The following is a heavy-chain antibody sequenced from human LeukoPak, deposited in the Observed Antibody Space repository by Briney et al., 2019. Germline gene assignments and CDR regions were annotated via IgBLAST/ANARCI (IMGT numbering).Heavy chain of an antibody. CDR3: ARASSSWHDTNWFDP. Sequence: PGGSLRLSCAASGFTFSSYWMSWVRQAPGKGLEGVANIKQDGRGKLYVDSVKGRFTISRDNAKNSLYLQMNSLRAEDTAVYYCARASSSWHDTNWFDPSGQGTLVSVSS. CDR1: GFTFSSYW. CDR2: IKQDGRGK. D-gene: IGHD6-13*01. V-gene: IGHV3-7*01. J-gene: IGHJ5*02.